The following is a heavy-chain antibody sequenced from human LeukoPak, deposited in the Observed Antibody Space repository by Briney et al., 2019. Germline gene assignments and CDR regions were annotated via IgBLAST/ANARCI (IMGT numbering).Heavy chain of an antibody. CDR1: GGSISSHY. V-gene: IGHV4-59*11. D-gene: IGHD1-1*01. CDR3: ARASAYNFNFDY. Sequence: SETLSLTCNVSGGSISSHYWSWIRQPPGKGLEWIGYIYYSGSNNYNPSLKSRVTISVDTSKNQFSLKLSSVTAADTAVYYCARASAYNFNFDYWGQGTLVTVSS. J-gene: IGHJ4*02. CDR2: IYYSGSN.